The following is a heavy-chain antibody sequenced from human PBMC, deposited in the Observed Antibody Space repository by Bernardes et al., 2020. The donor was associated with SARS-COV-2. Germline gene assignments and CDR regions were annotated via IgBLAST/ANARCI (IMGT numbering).Heavy chain of an antibody. D-gene: IGHD3-3*01. CDR1: GYTFTSYG. CDR2: ISAYNGNT. Sequence: SVKVSCKASGYTFTSYGISWVRQAPGQGLEWMGWISAYNGNTNYAQKLQGRVTMTTDTSTSTAYMELRSLRSDDTAVYYCARGYDFWSGYQPYYYYGMDVWGQGTTVTVSS. CDR3: ARGYDFWSGYQPYYYYGMDV. J-gene: IGHJ6*02. V-gene: IGHV1-18*04.